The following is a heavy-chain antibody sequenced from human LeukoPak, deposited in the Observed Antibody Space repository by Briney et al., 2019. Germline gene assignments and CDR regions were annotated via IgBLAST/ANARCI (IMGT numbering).Heavy chain of an antibody. V-gene: IGHV1-2*02. D-gene: IGHD2-2*01. Sequence: ASVKVSCKASGYTFTGYCMHWVRQAPGQGLEWMGWINPNSGGTNYAQKFQGRVTMTRDTSISTAYMELSRLRSDDTAVYYCARAPDIVVVPAAARWFDPWGQGTLVTVSS. J-gene: IGHJ5*02. CDR1: GYTFTGYC. CDR3: ARAPDIVVVPAAARWFDP. CDR2: INPNSGGT.